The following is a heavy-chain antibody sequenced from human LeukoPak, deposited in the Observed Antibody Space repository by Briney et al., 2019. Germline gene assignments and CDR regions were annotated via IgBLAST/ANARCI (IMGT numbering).Heavy chain of an antibody. Sequence: SETLSLTCTVSGGSINSYYWNWIRQPPGKGLEWIGNMYYSGNTNYNPSLKSRATISADTSKTEFSLKLSSVTAADTAVYFCARDMRAVAGTGAFDIWGQGTTVTVSS. CDR2: MYYSGNT. J-gene: IGHJ3*02. D-gene: IGHD6-19*01. CDR1: GGSINSYY. CDR3: ARDMRAVAGTGAFDI. V-gene: IGHV4-59*01.